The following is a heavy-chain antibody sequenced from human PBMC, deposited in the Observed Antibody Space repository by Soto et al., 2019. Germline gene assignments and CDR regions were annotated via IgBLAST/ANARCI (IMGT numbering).Heavy chain of an antibody. CDR1: GGSFRNYY. Sequence: NPSETLSLTCDVNGGSFRNYYWTWIRQPPGKGLEWIGEINHSGTTNLNPSLEGRVTMSVDTSNNRFSLRLTSLTAADTAVYYCARLHTSSPYYYFSDMDVWGQGSTVTVSS. V-gene: IGHV4-34*01. CDR3: ARLHTSSPYYYFSDMDV. CDR2: INHSGTT. D-gene: IGHD6-6*01. J-gene: IGHJ6*02.